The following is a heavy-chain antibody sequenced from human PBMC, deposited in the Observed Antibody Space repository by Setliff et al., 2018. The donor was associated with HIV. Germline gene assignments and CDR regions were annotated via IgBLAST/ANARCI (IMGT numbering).Heavy chain of an antibody. CDR1: GGSITSYH. CDR3: ARERSALLWKNWFDP. CDR2: IYKSGTT. V-gene: IGHV4-4*08. J-gene: IGHJ5*02. Sequence: PSETLSLTCSVSGGSITSYHWSWIRQSPGKGLEWIGYIYKSGTTNYKSSLKSRVTISADPSKNQFSLKVTSVTAADTAVYYCARERSALLWKNWFDPWGQGTLVTVSS. D-gene: IGHD3-10*01.